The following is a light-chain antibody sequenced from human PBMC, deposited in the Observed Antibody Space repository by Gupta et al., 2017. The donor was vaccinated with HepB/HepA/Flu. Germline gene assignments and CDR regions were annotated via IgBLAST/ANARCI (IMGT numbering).Light chain of an antibody. CDR3: MQALQTPIT. Sequence: DIVMTQSPLSLTVTPGEPASISCRSSQHLLYTNGDTYLDWYLQRPGHSPQLLIYLGSNRAPGVPDRFSGSGSGTDFTLKISRVEAGDVGVYYCMQALQTPITFGQGTRLDIK. CDR1: QHLLYTNGDTY. CDR2: LGS. J-gene: IGKJ5*01. V-gene: IGKV2-28*01.